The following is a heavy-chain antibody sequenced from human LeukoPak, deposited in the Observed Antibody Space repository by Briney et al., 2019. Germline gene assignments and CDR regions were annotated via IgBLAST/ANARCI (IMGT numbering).Heavy chain of an antibody. CDR1: GFTFSSYW. CDR2: INQDGSEK. Sequence: GGSLRLSCAASGFTFSSYWMSWVRQAPGKGLEWVANINQDGSEKYYVDSVKGRFTISRDNAKNSLYLQMNSLRAEDTAVYYCARDFLSRVAARRGYFDYWGQGTLVTVSS. CDR3: ARDFLSRVAARRGYFDY. J-gene: IGHJ4*02. V-gene: IGHV3-7*01. D-gene: IGHD6-6*01.